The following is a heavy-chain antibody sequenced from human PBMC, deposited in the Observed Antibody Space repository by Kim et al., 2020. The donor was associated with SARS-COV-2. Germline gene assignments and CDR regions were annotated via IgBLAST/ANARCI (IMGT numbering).Heavy chain of an antibody. Sequence: GGSLRLSCSASGFTFSSYAMHWVRQAPGKGLEYVSAISSNGGSTYYADSVKGRFTISRDNSKNTLYLQMSSLRAEDTAVYYCVKGGGYCSGGSCYFYFDYWGQGTLVTVSS. J-gene: IGHJ4*02. V-gene: IGHV3-64D*09. CDR2: ISSNGGST. CDR1: GFTFSSYA. CDR3: VKGGGYCSGGSCYFYFDY. D-gene: IGHD2-15*01.